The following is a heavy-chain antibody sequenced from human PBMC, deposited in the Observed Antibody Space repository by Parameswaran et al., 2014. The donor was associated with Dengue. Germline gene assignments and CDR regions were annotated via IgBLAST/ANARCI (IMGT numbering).Heavy chain of an antibody. CDR3: ARAHRGELQVWLRDYYYYGMDV. D-gene: IGHD5-18*01. CDR1: GGSFSGYY. CDR2: INHSGST. J-gene: IGHJ6*02. Sequence: ASETLSLTCAVYGGSFSGYYWSWIRQPPGKGLEWIGEINHSGSTNYNPSLKSRVTISVDTSKNQFSLKLRSVTAADTAVYYCARAHRGELQVWLRDYYYYGMDVWGQGTTVTVSS. V-gene: IGHV4-34*01.